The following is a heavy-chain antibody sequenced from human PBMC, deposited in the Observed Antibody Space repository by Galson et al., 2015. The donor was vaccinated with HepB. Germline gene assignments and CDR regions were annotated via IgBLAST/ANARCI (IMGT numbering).Heavy chain of an antibody. CDR1: GDSVSSYSAA. CDR3: ARDFNYSSGWYMVEAFDI. CDR2: TYYRSKWYN. Sequence: CAISGDSVSSYSAAWNWIRQSPSRGLEWLGRTYYRSKWYNDYAVSVKSRITINPDTSKNQFSLQLNSVTPEDTAVYYCARDFNYSSGWYMVEAFDIWGQGTMVTVSS. D-gene: IGHD6-19*01. J-gene: IGHJ3*02. V-gene: IGHV6-1*01.